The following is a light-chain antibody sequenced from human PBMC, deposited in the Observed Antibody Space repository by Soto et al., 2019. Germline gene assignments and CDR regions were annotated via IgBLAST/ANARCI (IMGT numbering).Light chain of an antibody. V-gene: IGLV2-14*01. Sequence: QSVLTQPSSVSGSPGQSITISCTGTVSDVGGYNYVSWYRQHPGKAPKLLIYEVSNRPSGVSNRFSGSKSGNTASLTISGLQAEDEAEYYCSSYTSSTPYVFGTGTKVTVL. J-gene: IGLJ1*01. CDR3: SSYTSSTPYV. CDR2: EVS. CDR1: VSDVGGYNY.